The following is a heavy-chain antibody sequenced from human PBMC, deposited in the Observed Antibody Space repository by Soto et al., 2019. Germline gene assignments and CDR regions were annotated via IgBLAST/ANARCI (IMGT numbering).Heavy chain of an antibody. CDR3: ARGEYSSSVIYFGERDPRHYYYYYGMDV. J-gene: IGHJ6*02. V-gene: IGHV4-39*07. CDR2: INHSGGT. CDR1: GGSISSSVYY. Sequence: PSETLSLTCTVSGGSISSSVYYWSWIRQPPGKGLGWMGEINHSGGTNYNPSCQSGCTIALDTSKNQFSLKLSSVPAADTAVYYCARGEYSSSVIYFGERDPRHYYYYYGMDVWGQGTTVTVSS. D-gene: IGHD6-6*01.